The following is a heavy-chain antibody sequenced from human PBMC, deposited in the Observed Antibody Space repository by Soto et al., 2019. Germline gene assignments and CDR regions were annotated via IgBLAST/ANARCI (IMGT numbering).Heavy chain of an antibody. CDR2: IHYSGTT. CDR1: GGSISSGDYY. CDR3: ARVVDYYVSSDYLRGGFDL. Sequence: QVQLQESGPGLVKPSQTLSLTCTVSGGSISSGDYYWSWIRQPPGKGLEWIGYIHYSGTTYYNPSLKSRVTISVDTSKNQFSLKLSSVTAADTAVYYCARVVDYYVSSDYLRGGFDLWGRGTLVTVSS. J-gene: IGHJ2*01. V-gene: IGHV4-30-4*01. D-gene: IGHD3-22*01.